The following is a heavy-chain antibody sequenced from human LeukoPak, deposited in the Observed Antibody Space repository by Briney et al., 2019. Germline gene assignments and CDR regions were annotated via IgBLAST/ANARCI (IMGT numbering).Heavy chain of an antibody. CDR3: ARGPPYNYDSSGYYRFDY. D-gene: IGHD3-22*01. V-gene: IGHV4-34*01. Sequence: PSETLSLTCVVYGGSFSGYYWSWIRQPPGKGLEWIGEINHSGTTKYNPSLKSRGTIFVDTSKNQFSLKVTSVTAADTAVYYCARGPPYNYDSSGYYRFDYWGQGTLVTVSS. CDR1: GGSFSGYY. J-gene: IGHJ4*02. CDR2: INHSGTT.